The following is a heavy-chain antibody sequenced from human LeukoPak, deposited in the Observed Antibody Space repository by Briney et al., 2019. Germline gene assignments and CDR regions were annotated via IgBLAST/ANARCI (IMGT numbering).Heavy chain of an antibody. CDR1: GYTFSNFG. CDR2: ISGNNDNP. Sequence: GASVKVSCKASGYTFSNFGISWVRQAPGQGLEWMGWISGNNDNPNYGQKFQGRFTVTTDSSTSTAYMELRDLRSDDTAVYYCARDGTSTDDYWGPGTLVTVSS. V-gene: IGHV1-18*01. D-gene: IGHD2-2*01. CDR3: ARDGTSTDDY. J-gene: IGHJ4*02.